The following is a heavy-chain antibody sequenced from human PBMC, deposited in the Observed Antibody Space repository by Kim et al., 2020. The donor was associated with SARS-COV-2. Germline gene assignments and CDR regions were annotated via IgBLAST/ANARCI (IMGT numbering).Heavy chain of an antibody. Sequence: GGSLRLSCAASGFTFSSYEMNWVRQAPGKGLEWVSYISSSGSTIYYADSVKGRFTISRDNAKNSLYLQMNSLRAEDTAVYYCARDRRERYYDFWSGYYDFDYWGQGTLVTVSS. J-gene: IGHJ4*02. D-gene: IGHD3-3*01. CDR3: ARDRRERYYDFWSGYYDFDY. CDR1: GFTFSSYE. CDR2: ISSSGSTI. V-gene: IGHV3-48*03.